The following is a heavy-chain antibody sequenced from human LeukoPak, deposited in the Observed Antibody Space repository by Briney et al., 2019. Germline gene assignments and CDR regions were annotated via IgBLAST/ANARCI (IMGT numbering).Heavy chain of an antibody. V-gene: IGHV3-7*01. D-gene: IGHD3-16*01. CDR1: GFTFNNYW. J-gene: IGHJ4*02. CDR3: ARDRRLLGSDY. Sequence: PGGSLRLSCAASGFTFNNYWMSWVRQAPGKGLEWLANIKEDGSRKYYVDSVKGRFTISRDNAKKSLFLQMNSLRAEDTAVYYCARDRRLLGSDYWGQGTLVTVSS. CDR2: IKEDGSRK.